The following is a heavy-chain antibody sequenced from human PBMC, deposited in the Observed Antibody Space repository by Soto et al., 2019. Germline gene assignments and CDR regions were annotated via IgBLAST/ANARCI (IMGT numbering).Heavy chain of an antibody. J-gene: IGHJ6*02. CDR2: INAGNGHT. Sequence: ASVKVSCKAYGYMFTNHAMHWVRQAPGQRLEWMGWINAGNGHTKYSQKFQGRVTITRDTSASTAHMELSSLRSADTAVYYCARDPIAPDGMDVWGQGSTVTVSS. CDR1: GYMFTNHA. CDR3: ARDPIAPDGMDV. D-gene: IGHD6-13*01. V-gene: IGHV1-3*01.